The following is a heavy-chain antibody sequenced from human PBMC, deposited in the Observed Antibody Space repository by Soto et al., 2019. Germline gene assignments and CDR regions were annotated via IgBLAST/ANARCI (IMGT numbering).Heavy chain of an antibody. Sequence: SETLSLTCTVSGGSISSGGYYWSWIRQHPGKGLEWIGYIYYSGSTYYNPSLKSRVTISVDTSKNQFSLKLSSVTAADTAVYYCARGVLTGDFPQNGYFDYWGQGTLVTVSS. CDR3: ARGVLTGDFPQNGYFDY. CDR1: GGSISSGGYY. CDR2: IYYSGST. J-gene: IGHJ4*02. V-gene: IGHV4-31*03. D-gene: IGHD7-27*01.